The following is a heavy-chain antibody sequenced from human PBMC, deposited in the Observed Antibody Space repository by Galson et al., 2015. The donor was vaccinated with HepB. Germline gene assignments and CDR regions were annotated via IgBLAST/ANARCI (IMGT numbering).Heavy chain of an antibody. Sequence: SLRLSCAASGFTFSNAWMSWVRQAPGKGLEWVGRIKSKTDGGTTDYAAPVKGRFTISRGDSKNTLYLQMNSLKTEDTAVYYCTTDSPSYGDYVVGPDYWGQGTLVTVSS. V-gene: IGHV3-15*01. CDR2: IKSKTDGGTT. D-gene: IGHD4-17*01. CDR3: TTDSPSYGDYVVGPDY. J-gene: IGHJ4*02. CDR1: GFTFSNAW.